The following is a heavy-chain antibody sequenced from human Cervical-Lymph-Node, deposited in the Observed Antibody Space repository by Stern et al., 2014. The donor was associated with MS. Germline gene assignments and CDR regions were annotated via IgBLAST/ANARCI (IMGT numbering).Heavy chain of an antibody. V-gene: IGHV2-70*13. J-gene: IGHJ4*02. CDR3: ARIRDDFSNYYFDS. CDR1: GFSLATSGMS. Sequence: ESGPELVKPTQTLTLTCTFSGFSLATSGMSVSRNRQPHGKALERVALIDWDDDKFYNTSLKTRLTISKDASKNQVVLTMTNVDPVDTATFFCARIRDDFSNYYFDSWGQGTLVTVSS. D-gene: IGHD4-11*01. CDR2: IDWDDDK.